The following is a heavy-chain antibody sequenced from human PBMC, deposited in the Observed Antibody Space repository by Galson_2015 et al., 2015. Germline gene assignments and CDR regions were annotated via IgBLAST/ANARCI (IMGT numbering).Heavy chain of an antibody. Sequence: SLRLSCAASGFIFSAYTMNWVRQAPGKGLEWVSSISSSGSYIYYADSVKGRFTVSRDDAKSSLYLQMNSLRAEDTAVYYCARDEYSGSEVFFDYSGQRSLVTVSS. CDR1: GFIFSAYT. D-gene: IGHD5-12*01. CDR2: ISSSGSYI. V-gene: IGHV3-21*01. J-gene: IGHJ4*02. CDR3: ARDEYSGSEVFFDY.